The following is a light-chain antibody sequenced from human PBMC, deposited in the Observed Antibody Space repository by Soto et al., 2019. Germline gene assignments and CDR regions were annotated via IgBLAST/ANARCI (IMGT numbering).Light chain of an antibody. CDR3: QQYGGSPLIT. CDR2: GAS. Sequence: EIVLTQSPGTLSLSPGETATLSCRASQSVSSRNLAWYQQKPGQAPRLLIYGASSRANGIPDRFTGSGSGTDSTLSISRLEPEDFAVYFCQQYGGSPLITFGQGTRLEIK. J-gene: IGKJ5*01. CDR1: QSVSSRN. V-gene: IGKV3-20*01.